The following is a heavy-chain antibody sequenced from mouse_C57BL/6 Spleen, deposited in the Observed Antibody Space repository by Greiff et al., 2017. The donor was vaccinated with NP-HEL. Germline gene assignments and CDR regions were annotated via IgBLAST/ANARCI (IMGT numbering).Heavy chain of an antibody. CDR2: IYPGSGNT. D-gene: IGHD2-1*01. Sequence: QVQLQQSGAELVRPGASVKLSCKASGYTFTDYYINWVKQRPGQGLEWIARIYPGSGNTYYNEKFKGKATLTAEKSSSTAYMQLSSLTSEDSAVYFCARGGVTGPWYFDVWGTGTTVTVSS. CDR3: ARGGVTGPWYFDV. CDR1: GYTFTDYY. J-gene: IGHJ1*03. V-gene: IGHV1-76*01.